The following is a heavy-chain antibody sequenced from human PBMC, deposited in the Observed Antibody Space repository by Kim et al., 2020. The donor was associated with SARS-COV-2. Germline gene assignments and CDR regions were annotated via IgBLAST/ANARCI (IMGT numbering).Heavy chain of an antibody. CDR1: GYTFTSYY. CDR3: ARASGIGMIVVAYDL. V-gene: IGHV1-46*01. Sequence: ASVKVSCKASGYTFTSYYMHWVRQAPGQGLEWMGIINPSGGSTSYAQKFQGRVTMTRDTSTSTVYMELSSLRSEDTAVYYCARASGIGMIVVAYDLWGRGTLVTVSS. J-gene: IGHJ2*01. D-gene: IGHD3-22*01. CDR2: INPSGGST.